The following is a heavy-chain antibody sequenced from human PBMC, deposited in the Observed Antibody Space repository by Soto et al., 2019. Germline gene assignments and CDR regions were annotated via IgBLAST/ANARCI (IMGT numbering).Heavy chain of an antibody. CDR2: INHSGST. V-gene: IGHV4-34*01. D-gene: IGHD3-22*01. Sequence: PSETLSLTCAVYGGSFSGYYWSWIRQPPGKGLEWIGEINHSGSTNYNPSLKSRVTISVDTSKNQFSLKLSSVTAADTAVYYCARQLYDSTGYYYGAWAQGTLVTVSS. J-gene: IGHJ5*02. CDR3: ARQLYDSTGYYYGA. CDR1: GGSFSGYY.